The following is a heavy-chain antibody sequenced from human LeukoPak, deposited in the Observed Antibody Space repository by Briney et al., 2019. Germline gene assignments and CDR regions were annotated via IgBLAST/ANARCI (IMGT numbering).Heavy chain of an antibody. CDR3: ARVTMWLLPHFDY. CDR2: INHSGST. V-gene: IGHV4-34*01. CDR1: GGSFSGYY. Sequence: PSETLSLTCAVYGGSFSGYYWSWIRQPPGKGLEWIGEINHSGSTNYNPSLKSRVTISVDTSKNQFSLKLSSVTAADTAVYYCARVTMWLLPHFDYWGQGTLVTVSS. J-gene: IGHJ4*02. D-gene: IGHD3-22*01.